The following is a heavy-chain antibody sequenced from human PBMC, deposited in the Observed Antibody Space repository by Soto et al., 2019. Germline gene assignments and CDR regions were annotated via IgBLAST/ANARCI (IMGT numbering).Heavy chain of an antibody. J-gene: IGHJ4*02. V-gene: IGHV4-30-4*01. CDR2: ILYSGTT. Sequence: QVQLQESGPGLVKPSQTLSLTCTVYGGSISSGDYYWSWIRQPPGQGLEWIGYILYSGTTKYKPSLESRPTISVVTSKNQFSLKLTPVTAADTSVYYCARNGALACWGRGTLVTVSS. CDR3: ARNGALAC. CDR1: GGSISSGDYY. D-gene: IGHD2-8*01.